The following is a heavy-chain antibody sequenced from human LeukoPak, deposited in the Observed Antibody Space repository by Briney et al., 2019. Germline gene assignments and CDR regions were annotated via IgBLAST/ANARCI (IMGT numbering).Heavy chain of an antibody. J-gene: IGHJ4*02. CDR1: GGSISSYY. CDR3: ARGSKYSPRLDY. D-gene: IGHD6-6*01. CDR2: IYYSGST. Sequence: PSETLSLTCTVSGGSISSYYWSWIRQPPGKGLEWIGYIYYSGSTNYNPSLKSRVTISVDTSKNQFSLKLSSVTAADTAVYYCARGSKYSPRLDYWGQGTLVTVSS. V-gene: IGHV4-59*12.